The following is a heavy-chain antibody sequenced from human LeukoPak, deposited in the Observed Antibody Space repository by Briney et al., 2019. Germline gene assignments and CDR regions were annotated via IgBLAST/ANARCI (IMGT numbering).Heavy chain of an antibody. CDR1: GGSISTYY. D-gene: IGHD6-13*01. CDR3: ARHGRIAAARDHPFDH. CDR2: IFHSGST. J-gene: IGHJ4*02. V-gene: IGHV4-59*08. Sequence: PSETLSLTCTVSGGSISTYYWGWIRQPPGKGLEWIGTIFHSGSTFYNPSLKSRVAISIDTSKNQFSLKLTSVTAADTAIFYCARHGRIAAARDHPFDHWGQGSLVTVSS.